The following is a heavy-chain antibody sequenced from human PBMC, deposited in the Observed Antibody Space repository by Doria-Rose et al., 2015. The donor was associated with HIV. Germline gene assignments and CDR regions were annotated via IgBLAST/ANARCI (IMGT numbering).Heavy chain of an antibody. Sequence: VQLVQSGGGLVQPGGSLRLSCAASGFTINSYWMTWVRQAPGKGLEWVANIKKDGSEKSYVDSVKGRFTISRDNAKNSVFLQMNSLRAEDTAVYYCVRDADTSIYDAFDIWGQGTMVTVSS. CDR2: IKKDGSEK. D-gene: IGHD2-2*01. CDR3: VRDADTSIYDAFDI. CDR1: GFTINSYW. V-gene: IGHV3-7*01. J-gene: IGHJ3*02.